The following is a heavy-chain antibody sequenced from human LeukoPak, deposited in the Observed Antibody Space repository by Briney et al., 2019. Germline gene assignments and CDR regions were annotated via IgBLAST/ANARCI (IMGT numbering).Heavy chain of an antibody. CDR3: ARNSKVAGIPYDY. CDR1: GGSISSSSYY. J-gene: IGHJ4*02. CDR2: IYYSGST. V-gene: IGHV4-39*01. D-gene: IGHD6-19*01. Sequence: SEILSLTCTVSGGSISSSSYYWGWIRQPPGKGLEWIGCIYYSGSTYYNPSLESRVTISVDTSKNQFSLKLSSVTAADTAVYYCARNSKVAGIPYDYWGQGTLVTVSS.